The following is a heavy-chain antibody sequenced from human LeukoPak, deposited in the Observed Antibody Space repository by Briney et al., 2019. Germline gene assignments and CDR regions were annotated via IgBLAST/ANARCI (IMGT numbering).Heavy chain of an antibody. Sequence: GGSLRLSCAASGFTVSSNYMSWVRQAPGQGLEWISVIYSGGSTYYADSVKGRFTISRDNSKNTLYLQINSLRAEDTAVYYCARDRHYSGMDVWGQGTTVTVSS. CDR1: GFTVSSNY. CDR3: ARDRHYSGMDV. J-gene: IGHJ6*02. V-gene: IGHV3-66*01. CDR2: IYSGGST.